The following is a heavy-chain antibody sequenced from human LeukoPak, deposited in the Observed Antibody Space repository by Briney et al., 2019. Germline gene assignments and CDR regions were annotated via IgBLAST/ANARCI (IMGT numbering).Heavy chain of an antibody. CDR1: GGSFSGYY. CDR2: INHNGST. D-gene: IGHD2-2*01. V-gene: IGHV4-34*01. J-gene: IGHJ3*02. CDR3: ARVPGRLYCSSTSCLLVVKDAFDI. Sequence: PSETLSLTCAVYGGSFSGYYWSWIRQPPGKGLEWVGEINHNGSTNYNPALKRRGTITVETSKKHFSLRLSTVTAADTAVYYCARVPGRLYCSSTSCLLVVKDAFDIWGQGTMVTVSS.